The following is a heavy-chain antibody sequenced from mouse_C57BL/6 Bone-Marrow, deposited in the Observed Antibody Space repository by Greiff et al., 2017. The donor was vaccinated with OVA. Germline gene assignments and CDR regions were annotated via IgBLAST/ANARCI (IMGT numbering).Heavy chain of an antibody. Sequence: VKLVESGPELVKPGASVKISCKASGYAFSSSWMNWVKQRPGKGLEWIGRIYPGDGDTNYNGKFKGKATLTADKSSSTAYMQLSSLTSEDSAVYFCAPHYYGSSLYAMDYWGQGTSVTVSS. CDR3: APHYYGSSLYAMDY. CDR1: GYAFSSSW. V-gene: IGHV1-82*01. D-gene: IGHD1-1*01. CDR2: IYPGDGDT. J-gene: IGHJ4*01.